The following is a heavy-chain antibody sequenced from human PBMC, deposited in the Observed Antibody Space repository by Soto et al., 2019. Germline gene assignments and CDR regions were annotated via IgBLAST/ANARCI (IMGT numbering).Heavy chain of an antibody. Sequence: SETLSLTCAVYGGSFSGYYWSWIRQPPGKGLEWIGEINHSGSTNYNLSLKSRVTISVDTSKNQFSLKLSSVTAADTAVYYCAIGRRIAAGLDYWGQGTLVTSPQ. J-gene: IGHJ4*02. D-gene: IGHD6-13*01. CDR1: GGSFSGYY. CDR3: AIGRRIAAGLDY. CDR2: INHSGST. V-gene: IGHV4-34*01.